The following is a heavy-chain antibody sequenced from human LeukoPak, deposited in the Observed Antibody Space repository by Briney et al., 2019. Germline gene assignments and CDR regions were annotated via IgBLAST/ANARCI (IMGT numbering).Heavy chain of an antibody. CDR3: ARGGNSPFDY. CDR1: GFTVTNNY. V-gene: IGHV3-53*01. CDR2: IFSGGKT. Sequence: GGSLRLSCAASGFTVTNNYMSWVRQAPGKRLEWVSVIFSGGKTYYSDSVKGRFTVSRDSAKNTVYLQMNSLRVEDTAVYYCARGGNSPFDYWGQGTLVTVSS. J-gene: IGHJ4*02. D-gene: IGHD1-7*01.